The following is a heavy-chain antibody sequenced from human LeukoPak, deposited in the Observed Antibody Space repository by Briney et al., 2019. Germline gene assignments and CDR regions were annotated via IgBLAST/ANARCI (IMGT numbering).Heavy chain of an antibody. CDR2: ISYDGSNK. Sequence: PGGSLRLSCAASGFTFSSYGTHWVRQAPGKGLEWVAVISYDGSNKYYADSVKGRFTISRDNSKNTLYLQMNSLRAEDTAVYYCAKGHYYDSSGYYYLAFDIWGQGTMVTVSS. CDR3: AKGHYYDSSGYYYLAFDI. CDR1: GFTFSSYG. J-gene: IGHJ3*02. D-gene: IGHD3-22*01. V-gene: IGHV3-30*18.